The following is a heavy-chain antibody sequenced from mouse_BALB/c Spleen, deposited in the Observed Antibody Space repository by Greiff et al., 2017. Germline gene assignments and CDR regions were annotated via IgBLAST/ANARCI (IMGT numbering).Heavy chain of an antibody. V-gene: IGHV5-17*02. Sequence: EVHLVESGGGSVQPGGSRKLSCAASGFTFSSFGMHWVRQAPEKGLEWVAYISSGSSTIYYADTVKGRFTISRDNPKNTLFLQMTSLRSEDTAMYYCARSNWDWYFDVWGAGTTVTVSS. CDR2: ISSGSSTI. CDR3: ARSNWDWYFDV. CDR1: GFTFSSFG. J-gene: IGHJ1*01. D-gene: IGHD4-1*01.